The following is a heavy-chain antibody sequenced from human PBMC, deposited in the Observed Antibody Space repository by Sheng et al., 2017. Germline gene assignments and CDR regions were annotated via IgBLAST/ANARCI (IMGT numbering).Heavy chain of an antibody. CDR3: ARAEIQLFDY. J-gene: IGHJ4*02. CDR2: IYYTGST. CDR1: GGSVSSGSYF. Sequence: EQLQESGPGLVKPSETLSLTCNVSGGSVSSGSYFWTWIRQPPGKGLEWIGYIYYTGSTNYNPSLKSRVTISLDTSENQFSLKLRSVTAADTAVYYCARAEIQLFDYWSQGTLVIVSS. D-gene: IGHD5-18*01. V-gene: IGHV4-61*01.